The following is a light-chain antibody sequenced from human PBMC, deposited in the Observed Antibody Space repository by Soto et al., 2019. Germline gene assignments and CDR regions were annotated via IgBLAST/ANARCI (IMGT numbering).Light chain of an antibody. Sequence: DIQMTQSPSTLSASVGDRVTITCRASQSISSWLAWYQQKPGKAPKLLIYDASSLESGVPSRFSGSGSGTEFTLTISSLQPDDFTTYHCQQYNSYSTPFGQGTRLE. CDR1: QSISSW. V-gene: IGKV1-5*01. J-gene: IGKJ5*01. CDR3: QQYNSYSTP. CDR2: DAS.